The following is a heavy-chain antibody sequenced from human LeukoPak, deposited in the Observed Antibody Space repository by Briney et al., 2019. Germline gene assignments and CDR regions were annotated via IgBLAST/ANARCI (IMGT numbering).Heavy chain of an antibody. J-gene: IGHJ4*02. CDR1: GFTFSSYA. Sequence: GGSLRLSCAASGFTFSSYAMSWVRQAPGKGLEWVSAISGSGGSTYYADSVKGRFTISRDNSKNTLYLQMNSLRAEDTAVYYCATHLYYDILTGYPDDYWGQGTLVTVSS. CDR2: ISGSGGST. V-gene: IGHV3-23*01. D-gene: IGHD3-9*01. CDR3: ATHLYYDILTGYPDDY.